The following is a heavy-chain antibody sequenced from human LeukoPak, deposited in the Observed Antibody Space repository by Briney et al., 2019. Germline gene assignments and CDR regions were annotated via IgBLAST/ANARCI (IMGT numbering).Heavy chain of an antibody. CDR2: ISGSGGST. D-gene: IGHD1-26*01. CDR3: AKGGKWDVTPFDY. V-gene: IGHV3-23*01. Sequence: GGSLRLSCAASGFTFSTYAMTWVRQAPGKGLEWVSAISGSGGSTYYADAVKGRFTISRDKSKNTLYPQMNSLRAEGTAVYYCAKGGKWDVTPFDYWGQGTLVTVSS. J-gene: IGHJ4*02. CDR1: GFTFSTYA.